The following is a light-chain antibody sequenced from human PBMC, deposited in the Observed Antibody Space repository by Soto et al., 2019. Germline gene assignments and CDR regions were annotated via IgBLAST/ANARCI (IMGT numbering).Light chain of an antibody. J-gene: IGLJ2*01. CDR3: CSYAGSSTHVV. V-gene: IGLV2-23*02. Sequence: QSVLTQPASVSGSPGQSITISCTGTSSDVGSYNLVSWYQQHPGKPPKLMIYEVSKRPSGVSNRFSGSKSGNTASLTISGLQAEDEADYYCCSYAGSSTHVVFGGGTKLTVL. CDR2: EVS. CDR1: SSDVGSYNL.